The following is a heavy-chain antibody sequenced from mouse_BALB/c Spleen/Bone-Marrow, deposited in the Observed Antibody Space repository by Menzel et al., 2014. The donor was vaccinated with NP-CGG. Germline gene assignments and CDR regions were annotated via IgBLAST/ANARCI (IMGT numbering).Heavy chain of an antibody. V-gene: IGHV5-6-3*01. CDR2: INSNGGST. Sequence: DVMLVESGGGLVQPGGSLKLSCAASGFTFSSYGMSWVRQTPDKRLELVATINSNGGSTYYPDSVKGRFTISRDNAKNTLYLQMSSLKSEDTAVYYCARDYYGSSDYWGQGTTLTVSS. J-gene: IGHJ2*01. D-gene: IGHD1-1*01. CDR1: GFTFSSYG. CDR3: ARDYYGSSDY.